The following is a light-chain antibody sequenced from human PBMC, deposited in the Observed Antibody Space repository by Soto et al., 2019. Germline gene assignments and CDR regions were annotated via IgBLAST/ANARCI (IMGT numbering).Light chain of an antibody. CDR2: GAS. J-gene: IGKJ1*01. Sequence: EIVLSQSPGALSLTQRERAPLSCRDSQSVSSSYLAWYQQRPGQPPNLLIFGASHRAPDIPDRFSGSGSGTDFTLTINRLEPEDFAVYYCQQYGDLPWTFGQGTKV. CDR3: QQYGDLPWT. V-gene: IGKV3-20*01. CDR1: QSVSSSY.